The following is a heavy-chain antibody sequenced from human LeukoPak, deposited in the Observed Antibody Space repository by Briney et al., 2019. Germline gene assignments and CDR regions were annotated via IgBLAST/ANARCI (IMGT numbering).Heavy chain of an antibody. J-gene: IGHJ4*02. CDR1: GGSISSYY. CDR3: ARGDGGYEPFDY. CDR2: IYYSGST. Sequence: PSETLSLTCTVSGGSISSYYWSWIRQPPGKGLEWIGYIYYSGSTNYNPSLKSRVAISVDTSKNQFSLKLSSVTAADTAVYYCARGDGGYEPFDYWGQGTLVTVSS. D-gene: IGHD5-12*01. V-gene: IGHV4-59*12.